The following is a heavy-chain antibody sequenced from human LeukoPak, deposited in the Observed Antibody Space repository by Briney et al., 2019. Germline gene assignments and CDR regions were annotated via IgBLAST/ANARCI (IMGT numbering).Heavy chain of an antibody. CDR1: GYSFTNYW. D-gene: IGHD3-22*01. CDR3: ARPRDLDGSGGYYFDAFEI. Sequence: GESLKISCKGSGYSFTNYWIGWVRQMPGKGLEWMGIIYAGDSETKYSPSFQGQVAISVDKSISTAYLRWSSLKASDTAMYYCARPRDLDGSGGYYFDAFEIWGQGTMVIVSA. J-gene: IGHJ3*02. V-gene: IGHV5-51*01. CDR2: IYAGDSET.